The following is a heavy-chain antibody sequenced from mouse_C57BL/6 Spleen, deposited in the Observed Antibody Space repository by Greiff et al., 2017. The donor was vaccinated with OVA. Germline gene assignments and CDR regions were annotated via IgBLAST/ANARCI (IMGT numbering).Heavy chain of an antibody. J-gene: IGHJ2*01. CDR3: ASLFYGSSFFYFDY. CDR2: INPNNGGT. V-gene: IGHV1-26*01. D-gene: IGHD1-1*01. CDR1: GYTFTDYY. Sequence: EVQLQQSGPELVKPGASVKISCKASGYTFTDYYMNWVKQSHGKSLEWIGDINPNNGGTSYNQKFKGKATLTVDKSSSTAYMELRSLTSEDSAVYYCASLFYGSSFFYFDYWGQGTTLTVS.